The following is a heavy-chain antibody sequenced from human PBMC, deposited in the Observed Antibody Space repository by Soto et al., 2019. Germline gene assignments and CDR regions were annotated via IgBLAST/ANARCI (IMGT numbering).Heavy chain of an antibody. J-gene: IGHJ6*02. D-gene: IGHD3-10*01. Sequence: HVQLVHSGAEVKKPGASVEVSCKASGYTFTSYGITWGRKAPGQGLEWMGRISTHKGNTNYAQKIQGRVTKTKDTSTGTADGEVVRLRSDDTAVYYGARDCETIMVRGMSGGSYYYYGMDVWCQGTTGPVSS. CDR3: ARDCETIMVRGMSGGSYYYYGMDV. CDR1: GYTFTSYG. CDR2: ISTHKGNT. V-gene: IGHV1-18*04.